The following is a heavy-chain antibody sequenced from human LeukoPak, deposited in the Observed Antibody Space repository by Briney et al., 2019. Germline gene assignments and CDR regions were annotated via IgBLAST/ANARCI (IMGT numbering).Heavy chain of an antibody. J-gene: IGHJ3*02. Sequence: PGGSLILSCAASGFTFSSYAMSWVRQAPGKGLEWVSAISGSGAGTYYADSVKGRFTISRDHSKNTLYLQMNSLRAEDTAVYYCARDSIQSSSPTGSDAFDIWGQGTMVTVSS. D-gene: IGHD6-6*01. V-gene: IGHV3-23*01. CDR1: GFTFSSYA. CDR3: ARDSIQSSSPTGSDAFDI. CDR2: ISGSGAGT.